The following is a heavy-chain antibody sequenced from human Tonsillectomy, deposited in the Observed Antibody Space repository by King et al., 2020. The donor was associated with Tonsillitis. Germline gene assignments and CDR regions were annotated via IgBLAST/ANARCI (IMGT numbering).Heavy chain of an antibody. CDR2: INSANGNT. D-gene: IGHD2-15*01. J-gene: IGHJ4*02. V-gene: IGHV1-3*01. CDR1: GYSFTVHP. CDR3: ARDHRYCSGGSCYFPPDF. Sequence: VQLVQSGAEVKKPGASVKISCKTSGYSFTVHPMHWVRQAPGQRLEWMGWINSANGNTQYSQKFQGRVTITRDTSASTTFMELTSLRSEDTAVYYCARDHRYCSGGSCYFPPDFWGQGTLVTVSS.